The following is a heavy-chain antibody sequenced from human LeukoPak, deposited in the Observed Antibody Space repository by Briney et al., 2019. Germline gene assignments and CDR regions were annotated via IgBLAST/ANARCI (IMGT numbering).Heavy chain of an antibody. V-gene: IGHV3-7*01. CDR1: GFTFSSYW. D-gene: IGHD2-8*02. Sequence: PGGSLRLSCAASGFTFSSYWMSWVRQAPGKGLEWVANIKQDGSEKYYVDSVKGRFTISRDNAKNSLYLQMNSLRAEDTAVYYCARAPPSGRHFFDIWGQGTMVTVSS. CDR3: ARAPPSGRHFFDI. J-gene: IGHJ3*02. CDR2: IKQDGSEK.